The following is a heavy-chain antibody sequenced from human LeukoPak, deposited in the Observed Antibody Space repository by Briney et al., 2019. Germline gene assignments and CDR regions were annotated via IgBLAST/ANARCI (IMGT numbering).Heavy chain of an antibody. CDR2: IYYSGST. V-gene: IGHV4-39*07. J-gene: IGHJ6*03. CDR1: GGSISSGHYY. D-gene: IGHD3-10*01. CDR3: ARPVRGVTDYYMDV. Sequence: SETLSLTCSVSGGSISSGHYYWGWIRQPPGKGLEWIGSIYYSGSTYYNPSLKRRVTISVDTSKNQFSLKLSSVTAADTAVYYCARPVRGVTDYYMDVWGKGTTVTVSS.